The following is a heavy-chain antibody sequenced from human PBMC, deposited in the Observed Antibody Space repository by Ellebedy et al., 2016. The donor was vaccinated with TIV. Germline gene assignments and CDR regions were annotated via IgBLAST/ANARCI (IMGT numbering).Heavy chain of an antibody. CDR2: IRNKAYGGTT. Sequence: GESLKISXTASGFTFGDYAMSWFRQAPGKGLEWVGFIRNKAYGGTTEYAASVKGRFTISRDDSKSIAYLQMNSLKTEDTAVYYCTREHSQSYDYVWGSYRYTNWFDPWGQGTLVTVSS. D-gene: IGHD3-16*02. CDR3: TREHSQSYDYVWGSYRYTNWFDP. V-gene: IGHV3-49*03. J-gene: IGHJ5*02. CDR1: GFTFGDYA.